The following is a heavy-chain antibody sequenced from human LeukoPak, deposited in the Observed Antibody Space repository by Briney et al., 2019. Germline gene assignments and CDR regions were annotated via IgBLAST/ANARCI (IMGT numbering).Heavy chain of an antibody. J-gene: IGHJ4*02. CDR3: ARTTPHYCSGGSCYEDY. D-gene: IGHD2-15*01. CDR1: GGSISSSSYY. V-gene: IGHV4-39*01. Sequence: PSETLSLTCTVSGGSISSSSYYWGWIRQPPGKRLEWIGSIYYSGSTYYNPSLKSRVTISVDTSKNQFSLKLSSVTAADTAVYYCARTTPHYCSGGSCYEDYWGQGTLVTVSS. CDR2: IYYSGST.